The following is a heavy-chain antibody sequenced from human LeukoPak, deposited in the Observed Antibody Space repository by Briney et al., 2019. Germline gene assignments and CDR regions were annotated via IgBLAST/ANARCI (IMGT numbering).Heavy chain of an antibody. Sequence: SETLSLTCSVSGGSISSSPDYCGWIRQPPGKGLEWIGSIHYRGGTYYNPSLKSRVTISLDTSSNEFSLSLNSVTAAVTAVYYCARGMSMAAGAHWGQGTRVTVSS. CDR3: ARGMSMAAGAH. J-gene: IGHJ4*02. D-gene: IGHD5-24*01. CDR2: IHYRGGT. V-gene: IGHV4-39*07. CDR1: GGSISSSPDY.